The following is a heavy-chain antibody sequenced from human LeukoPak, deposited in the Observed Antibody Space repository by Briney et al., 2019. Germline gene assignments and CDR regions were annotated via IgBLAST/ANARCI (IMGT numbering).Heavy chain of an antibody. Sequence: SVKVSCKASGGTFSSYAISWVRQAPGQGLEWMGGIIPIFGTANYAQKFQGRVTITTDESTSTAYMELSSLRSEDTAVYYCARVGRYCSSTSCYKAWFDPWGQGTLVTVSS. CDR1: GGTFSSYA. J-gene: IGHJ5*02. V-gene: IGHV1-69*05. CDR2: IIPIFGTA. CDR3: ARVGRYCSSTSCYKAWFDP. D-gene: IGHD2-2*02.